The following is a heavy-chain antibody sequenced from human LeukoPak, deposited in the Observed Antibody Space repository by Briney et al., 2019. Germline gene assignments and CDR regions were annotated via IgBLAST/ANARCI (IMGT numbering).Heavy chain of an antibody. CDR1: GFTFSSYA. D-gene: IGHD2-15*01. V-gene: IGHV3-53*01. CDR3: ARLGYCSGGSCY. Sequence: GRSLRLSCAASGFTFSSYAMHWVRQAPGKGLEWVSVIYSGGSTYYADSVKGRFTISRDNSKNTLYLQMNSLRAEDTAVYYCARLGYCSGGSCYWGQGTLVTVSS. CDR2: IYSGGST. J-gene: IGHJ4*02.